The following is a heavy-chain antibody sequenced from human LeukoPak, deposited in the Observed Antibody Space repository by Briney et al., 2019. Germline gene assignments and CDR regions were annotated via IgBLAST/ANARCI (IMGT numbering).Heavy chain of an antibody. D-gene: IGHD6-13*01. CDR2: IKSKTDGGTT. Sequence: PGGSPRLSCAASGFTFSNAWISWVCQAPGKGLEWVGRIKSKTDGGTTDYAAPVKGRFTISRDDSKNTLYLQMNSLKTEDTAVYYCTTDNLGSWYPWWGQGTLGTVSS. CDR3: TTDNLGSWYPW. J-gene: IGHJ4*02. CDR1: GFTFSNAW. V-gene: IGHV3-15*01.